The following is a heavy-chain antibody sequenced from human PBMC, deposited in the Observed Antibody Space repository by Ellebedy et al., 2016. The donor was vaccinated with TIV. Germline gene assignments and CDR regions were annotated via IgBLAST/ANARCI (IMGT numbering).Heavy chain of an antibody. CDR1: GFTFSSYG. Sequence: GESLKISCAASGFTFSSYGMHWVRQAPGKGLEWVAVIWYDGSNKYYADSVKGRFTISRDNSKNTLYLQMNSLRAEDTAVYYCAKAGWLQPYYFDYWGQGTLVTVSS. J-gene: IGHJ4*02. D-gene: IGHD5-24*01. CDR2: IWYDGSNK. CDR3: AKAGWLQPYYFDY. V-gene: IGHV3-33*06.